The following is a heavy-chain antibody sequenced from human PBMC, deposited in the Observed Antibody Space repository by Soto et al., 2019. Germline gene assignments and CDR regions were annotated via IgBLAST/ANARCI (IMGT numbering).Heavy chain of an antibody. CDR3: AREWARRSSSFDY. D-gene: IGHD6-6*01. Sequence: GGSLRLSCAASGFTFSSYWMSWVRQAPGKGLEWVANIKQDGSEKYYVDSVKGRFTISRDNAKNSLYLQMNSLRAEDTAVYYCAREWARRSSSFDYWGQGTQVTVSS. V-gene: IGHV3-7*01. CDR1: GFTFSSYW. J-gene: IGHJ4*02. CDR2: IKQDGSEK.